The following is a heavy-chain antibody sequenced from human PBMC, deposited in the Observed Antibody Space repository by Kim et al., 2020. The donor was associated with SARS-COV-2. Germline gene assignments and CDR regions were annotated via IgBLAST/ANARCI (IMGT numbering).Heavy chain of an antibody. CDR3: ARERSSSVSYYYYGMDV. Sequence: VKGRFTISRDNAKNTMYLQMNSLRAEDTAVYYCARERSSSVSYYYYGMDVWGQGTTVTVSS. V-gene: IGHV3-74*01. J-gene: IGHJ6*02. D-gene: IGHD6-6*01.